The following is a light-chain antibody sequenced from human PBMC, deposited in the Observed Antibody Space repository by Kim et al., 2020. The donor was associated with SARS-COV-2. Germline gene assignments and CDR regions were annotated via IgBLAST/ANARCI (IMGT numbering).Light chain of an antibody. CDR3: QTWATGMWV. CDR2: VNSDGSH. V-gene: IGLV4-69*01. J-gene: IGLJ3*02. CDR1: SGHSSYA. Sequence: QLVLTQSPSASASLGASVKLTCTLSSGHSSYAIAWHQQQPEKGPRYLMKVNSDGSHTKGDGIPDRFSGSSSGAERYLTISSLQAEDEADYYCQTWATGMWVFGGGTQLTVL.